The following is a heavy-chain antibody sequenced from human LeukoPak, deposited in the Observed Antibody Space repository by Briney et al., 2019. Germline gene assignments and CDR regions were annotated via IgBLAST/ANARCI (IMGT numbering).Heavy chain of an antibody. D-gene: IGHD3-3*01. J-gene: IGHJ6*02. CDR3: ARHMNYDFWSGYYPHYYYYGMDV. CDR1: GGSISSYY. Sequence: SETLSLTCTVSGGSISSYYWSWIRQPPGKGLEWIGYIYYSGSTNYNPSLKSRVTISVDTSKNQFSLKLSSVTAADTAVYYCARHMNYDFWSGYYPHYYYYGMDVRGQGTTVTVSS. V-gene: IGHV4-59*01. CDR2: IYYSGST.